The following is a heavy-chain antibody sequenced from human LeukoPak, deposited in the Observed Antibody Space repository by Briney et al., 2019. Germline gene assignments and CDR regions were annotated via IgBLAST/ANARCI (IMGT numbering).Heavy chain of an antibody. J-gene: IGHJ4*02. CDR1: GGSISSYY. Sequence: SETLSLTCTVSGGSISSYYWSWIRQPPGKGLEWIGYIYYSGSTNYNPSLKSRATISVGTSKNQFSLKLSSVTAADTAVYYCARAAGFGELWDYWGQGTLVTVSS. D-gene: IGHD3-10*01. V-gene: IGHV4-59*01. CDR2: IYYSGST. CDR3: ARAAGFGELWDY.